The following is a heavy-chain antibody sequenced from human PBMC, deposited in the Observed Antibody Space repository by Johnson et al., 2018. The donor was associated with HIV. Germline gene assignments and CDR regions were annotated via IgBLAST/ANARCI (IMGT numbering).Heavy chain of an antibody. J-gene: IGHJ3*02. D-gene: IGHD3/OR15-3a*01. CDR2: ISSSGTTI. Sequence: LEWVSYISSSGTTIYSADSVKGRFTTSRDNTNNSLYLQMNSLRAEDTAVYYCAKGFFELDDAFDIWGQGTMVTVSS. CDR3: AKGFFELDDAFDI. V-gene: IGHV3-11*04.